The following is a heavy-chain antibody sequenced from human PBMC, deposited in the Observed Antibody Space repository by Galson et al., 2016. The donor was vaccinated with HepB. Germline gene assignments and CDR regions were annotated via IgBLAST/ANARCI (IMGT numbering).Heavy chain of an antibody. CDR3: ANDAHNGYFLNRFDY. Sequence: SLRLSCAASGLTFSNYGMQWVRQAPGKGLQWVALISYDGRTKFYADSVKGRFTISRDTSKNTLYLQMNSLKAEDTAVYHCANDAHNGYFLNRFDYWGQGTLLTVSS. CDR1: GLTFSNYG. J-gene: IGHJ4*02. D-gene: IGHD2/OR15-2a*01. CDR2: ISYDGRTK. V-gene: IGHV3-30*18.